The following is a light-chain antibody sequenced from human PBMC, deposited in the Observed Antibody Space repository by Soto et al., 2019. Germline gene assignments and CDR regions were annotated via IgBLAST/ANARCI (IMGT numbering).Light chain of an antibody. J-gene: IGKJ1*01. CDR3: HQYGSSITWT. Sequence: EVVLTQSPGTVSLSPGERATLSCRASQSVTSNYLASYQQKPGQAPRLLIYAASSRATGIPDRFSGSGSGTDFTLSISRLEPEDFAVYYCHQYGSSITWTFGQGTKVEIK. CDR2: AAS. CDR1: QSVTSNY. V-gene: IGKV3-20*01.